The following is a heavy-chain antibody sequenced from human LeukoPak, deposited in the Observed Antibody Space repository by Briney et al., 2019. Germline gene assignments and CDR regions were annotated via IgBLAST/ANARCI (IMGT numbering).Heavy chain of an antibody. J-gene: IGHJ4*02. CDR3: AKARSGWYGVEDY. V-gene: IGHV3-23*01. Sequence: GXXLRLSCAASGFTFSSYAMSWVRQAPGKGVEWVSAISGSGGSTYYADSVKGRFTIYRDNSKNTLYLQMNSLRAEDTAVYYCAKARSGWYGVEDYWGQGTLVTVSS. CDR2: ISGSGGST. D-gene: IGHD6-19*01. CDR1: GFTFSSYA.